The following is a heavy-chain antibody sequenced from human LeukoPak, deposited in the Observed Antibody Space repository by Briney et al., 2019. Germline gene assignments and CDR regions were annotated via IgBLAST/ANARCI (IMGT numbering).Heavy chain of an antibody. Sequence: PGGSLRLSCAASGFTFNRFGMHWVRQAPDNGLEWAAVILYDGSIEYYVDSVKGRFTISRDNSKNTLYLQMNSLRAEDTAVYYCAKDIESGSLSYYFDYWGQGTPVTVSS. J-gene: IGHJ4*02. CDR3: AKDIESGSLSYYFDY. D-gene: IGHD1-26*01. V-gene: IGHV3-30*18. CDR1: GFTFNRFG. CDR2: ILYDGSIE.